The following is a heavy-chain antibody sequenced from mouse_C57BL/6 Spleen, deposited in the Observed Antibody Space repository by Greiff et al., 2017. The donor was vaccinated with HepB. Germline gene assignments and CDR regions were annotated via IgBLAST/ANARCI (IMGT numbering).Heavy chain of an antibody. CDR1: GYTFTSYW. Sequence: QVQLQQPGAELVRPGSSVKLSCKASGYTFTSYWMHWVKQRPIQGLEWIGNIDPSDSETHYNQKFKDKATLTVDKASSTAYMQLSSLTSEDSAVYYCARSPTEGDYFDYWGQGTTLTVSS. D-gene: IGHD1-1*01. CDR2: IDPSDSET. CDR3: ARSPTEGDYFDY. V-gene: IGHV1-52*01. J-gene: IGHJ2*01.